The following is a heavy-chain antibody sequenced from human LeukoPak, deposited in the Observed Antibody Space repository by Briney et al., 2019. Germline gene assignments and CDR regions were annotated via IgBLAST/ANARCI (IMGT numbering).Heavy chain of an antibody. Sequence: SETLSLTCAVYGGSFSGYYWSWIRQPPGKGLEWIGEINHSGSTNYNPSLMGRVTISVDTSKNQFSLKLSSVTAADTAVYFCARQNYGSAPLRYWGQGTLVTVSS. CDR1: GGSFSGYY. V-gene: IGHV4-34*01. CDR3: ARQNYGSAPLRY. D-gene: IGHD3-10*01. J-gene: IGHJ4*02. CDR2: INHSGST.